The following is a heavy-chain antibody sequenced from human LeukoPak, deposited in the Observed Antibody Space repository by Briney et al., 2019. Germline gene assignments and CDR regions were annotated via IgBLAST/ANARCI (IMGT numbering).Heavy chain of an antibody. CDR1: GFTFSNYA. Sequence: GGSLRLSCAASGFTFSNYAMSWVRQAPGKGLEWFSAIGASGVYTFHADSVKGRFAISRDNSKNTLFLQMDSLRGEDTAVYYCAKGSSAGRPYYFDYWGQGTLDTVSS. J-gene: IGHJ4*02. CDR2: IGASGVYT. V-gene: IGHV3-23*01. CDR3: AKGSSAGRPYYFDY. D-gene: IGHD2-2*01.